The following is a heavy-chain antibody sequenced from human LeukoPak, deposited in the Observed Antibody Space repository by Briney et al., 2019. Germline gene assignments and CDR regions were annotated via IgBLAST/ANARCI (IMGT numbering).Heavy chain of an antibody. V-gene: IGHV3-74*01. J-gene: IGHJ4*02. CDR1: GFTFSSYW. CDR2: INSDGSST. CDR3: AKGMYSGYDLGDYYFDY. Sequence: GGSLRLSCAASGFTFSSYWMHWVRQAPGKGLVWVSRINSDGSSTSYANSVKGRFTISRDNAKNTLYLQMNSLRAEDMALYYCAKGMYSGYDLGDYYFDYWGQGTLVTVSS. D-gene: IGHD5-12*01.